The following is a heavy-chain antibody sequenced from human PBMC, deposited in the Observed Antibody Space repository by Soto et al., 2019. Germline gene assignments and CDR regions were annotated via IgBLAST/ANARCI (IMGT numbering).Heavy chain of an antibody. V-gene: IGHV4-34*01. CDR1: GGSFSGYY. J-gene: IGHJ4*02. CDR2: INHSGCT. CDR3: ARVYGIAAAGPIDY. Sequence: QVQLQQWGAGLLKPSETLSLTCAVYGGSFSGYYWSWIRQPPGKGLEWIGEINHSGCTNYNPSLKSRVTISVDTSKNQFSLKLSSVTAADTAVYYCARVYGIAAAGPIDYWGQGTLVTVSS. D-gene: IGHD6-13*01.